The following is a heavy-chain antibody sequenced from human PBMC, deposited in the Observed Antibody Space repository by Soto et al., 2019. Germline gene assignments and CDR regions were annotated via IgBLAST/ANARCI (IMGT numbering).Heavy chain of an antibody. V-gene: IGHV3-33*01. CDR2: IWYDGSNK. CDR3: AREGSGYSGSSIPYYYYGMDV. CDR1: GFTFSSYG. Sequence: PGGSVRLSCAASGFTFSSYGMHWVRQAPGKGLEWVAVIWYDGSNKYYADSVKGRFTISRDNSKNTLYLQMNSLRAEDTAVYYCAREGSGYSGSSIPYYYYGMDVWGQGTTVTVSS. J-gene: IGHJ6*02. D-gene: IGHD1-26*01.